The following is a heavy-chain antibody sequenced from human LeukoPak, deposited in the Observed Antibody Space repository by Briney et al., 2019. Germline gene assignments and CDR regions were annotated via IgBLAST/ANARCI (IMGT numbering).Heavy chain of an antibody. Sequence: SETLSLTCTVSGGSISSYYWSWIRQPAGKGLEWIGRIYTSGSTNYNPSLKSRVTMSVDTSKNQFSLKPSSVTAADTAVYYCARDSSTYYYDSSGHGAFDIWGQGTMVTVSS. CDR3: ARDSSTYYYDSSGHGAFDI. V-gene: IGHV4-4*07. D-gene: IGHD3-22*01. J-gene: IGHJ3*02. CDR1: GGSISSYY. CDR2: IYTSGST.